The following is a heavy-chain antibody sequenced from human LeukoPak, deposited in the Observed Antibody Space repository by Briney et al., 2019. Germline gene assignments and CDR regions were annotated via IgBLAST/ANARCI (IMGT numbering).Heavy chain of an antibody. CDR3: ARVGDILTGSLDN. J-gene: IGHJ4*02. D-gene: IGHD3-9*01. Sequence: ASVRVSCKASGYTFTGYYMHWVRQAPGQGLEWMGWINPNGGGPNYAQQLQGRVTMTRDTSISTAYMELSRLRSDDTAVYYSARVGDILTGSLDNWGQGTLATVSS. V-gene: IGHV1-2*02. CDR1: GYTFTGYY. CDR2: INPNGGGP.